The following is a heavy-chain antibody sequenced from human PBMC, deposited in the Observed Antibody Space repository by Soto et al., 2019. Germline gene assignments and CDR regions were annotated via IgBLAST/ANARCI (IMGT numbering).Heavy chain of an antibody. CDR2: IYYSGST. CDR1: GGPISSGGYY. V-gene: IGHV4-31*03. J-gene: IGHJ6*03. D-gene: IGHD5-12*01. Sequence: SETLSLTCTVSGGPISSGGYYWSWIRQHPGKGLEWIGYIYYSGSTYYNPSLKSRVTISVDTSKNQFSLKLSSVTAADTAVYYCARRATLNYYYYYMDVWGKGTTVTVSS. CDR3: ARRATLNYYYYYMDV.